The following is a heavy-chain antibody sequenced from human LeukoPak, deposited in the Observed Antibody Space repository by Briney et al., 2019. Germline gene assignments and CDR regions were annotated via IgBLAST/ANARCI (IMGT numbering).Heavy chain of an antibody. Sequence: TGGSLRLSCEASGFTFSSYWMSWVRQVPGKGLEWVANIKQRGSETYYADSVKGRFIISRDNAKRSLFIQMNSLTGDDTAVYYCARGSNITYRLVYFHDYWGQGALVTVSS. J-gene: IGHJ4*02. V-gene: IGHV3-7*01. CDR3: ARGSNITYRLVYFHDY. CDR1: GFTFSSYW. D-gene: IGHD1-14*01. CDR2: IKQRGSET.